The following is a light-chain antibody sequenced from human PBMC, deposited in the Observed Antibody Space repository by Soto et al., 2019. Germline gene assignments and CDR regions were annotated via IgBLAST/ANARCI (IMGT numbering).Light chain of an antibody. CDR1: SSDVGGYNY. Sequence: QSVLTQPASVSGSPGQSFTISCTGTSSDVGGYNYVSWYQQHPGKAPKLMIYDVSNRPSGVSNRFSGSKSGNTASLTISGLQTEDESDYYCSSYTGISTYVFGTGTKVTVL. CDR3: SSYTGISTYV. J-gene: IGLJ1*01. CDR2: DVS. V-gene: IGLV2-14*03.